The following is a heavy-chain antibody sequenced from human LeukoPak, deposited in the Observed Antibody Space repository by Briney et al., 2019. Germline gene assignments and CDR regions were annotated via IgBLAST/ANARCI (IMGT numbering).Heavy chain of an antibody. J-gene: IGHJ4*02. CDR2: INGSGGST. Sequence: GGSLRLSCAASGFTFSSYAMNWVRQAPRKGLEWVSGINGSGGSTYYAGSVKGRFTISRDNSKNTLYLQMNSLRAEDTAVYYCAKPARTDYTDYWGQGTLVTVSS. CDR1: GFTFSSYA. CDR3: AKPARTDYTDY. D-gene: IGHD1-14*01. V-gene: IGHV3-23*01.